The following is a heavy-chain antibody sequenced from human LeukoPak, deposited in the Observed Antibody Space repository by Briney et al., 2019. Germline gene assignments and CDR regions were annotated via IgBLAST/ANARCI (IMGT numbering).Heavy chain of an antibody. CDR3: ARDSIQLWPNAIDF. D-gene: IGHD1-1*01. CDR2: IKSKTDGGTT. CDR1: GFTFSNAW. Sequence: GGSLRLSCAASGFTFSNAWMSWVRQAPGKGLEWVGRIKSKTDGGTTDYAAPVKGRFTISRDDSKNTLYLQMNSLRAEDTAVYYCARDSIQLWPNAIDFWGQGTLVTVSS. V-gene: IGHV3-15*01. J-gene: IGHJ4*02.